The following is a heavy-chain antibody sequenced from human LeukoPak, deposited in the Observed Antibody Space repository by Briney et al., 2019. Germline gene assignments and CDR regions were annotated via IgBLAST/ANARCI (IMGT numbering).Heavy chain of an antibody. CDR1: GGSISSGNYY. D-gene: IGHD6-13*01. V-gene: IGHV4-61*10. CDR3: ARESGLPNIAAAGPFDS. J-gene: IGHJ4*02. CDR2: VYYSGST. Sequence: TSSETLSLTCTVSGGSISSGNYYWSWIRQPAGKGLEWIGYVYYSGSTNYNPSLKSRVTISVATSKNQFSLKLSSVTAADTAVYYCARESGLPNIAAAGPFDSWGQGTLVTVSS.